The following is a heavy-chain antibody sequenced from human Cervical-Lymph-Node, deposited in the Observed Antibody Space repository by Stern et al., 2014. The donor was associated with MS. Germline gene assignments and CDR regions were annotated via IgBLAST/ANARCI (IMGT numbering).Heavy chain of an antibody. D-gene: IGHD1-1*01. V-gene: IGHV3-72*01. CDR3: ARWNDGSDY. Sequence: EDQLVESGGGLVQPGGSLRLSCAASGFTFSDHYMDWVRQAPGKGLEWVGRIANKPNSVTTQYAASVKGRFTISRDDSKKSLYLQVNSLKTEDTAVYYCARWNDGSDYWGQGTLVTVSS. CDR1: GFTFSDHY. J-gene: IGHJ4*02. CDR2: IANKPNSVTT.